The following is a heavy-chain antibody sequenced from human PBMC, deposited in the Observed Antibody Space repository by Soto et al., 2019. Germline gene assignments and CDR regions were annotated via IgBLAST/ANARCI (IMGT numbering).Heavy chain of an antibody. CDR1: GFILSSHD. CDR3: ARALAVGAPRLRAFDL. J-gene: IGHJ3*01. CDR2: IGFTGDA. D-gene: IGHD6-19*01. V-gene: IGHV3-13*01. Sequence: EVQLEESGGGLVQPGGSLRLSCAGSGFILSSHDMHWVRQVTGNGLEWVSAIGFTGDAYYSDSVKDRFTISRENAKNSLDLQISSLRVEDTAVYYCARALAVGAPRLRAFDLWGLGTMVTVSS.